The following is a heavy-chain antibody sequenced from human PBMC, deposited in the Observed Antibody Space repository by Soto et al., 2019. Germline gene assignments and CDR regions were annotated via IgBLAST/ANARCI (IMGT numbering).Heavy chain of an antibody. CDR3: ARGRHHQGMDV. CDR2: IGTAGDT. CDR1: GFTFSSYD. V-gene: IGHV3-13*01. Sequence: PGGSLRLSCAASGFTFSSYDMHWVRQATGKGLEWVSAIGTAGDTYYPGSVKGRFTISRENAKNSLYLQMNSLRAGDTAVYYCARGRHHQGMDVWGQGILVTVSS. D-gene: IGHD6-13*01. J-gene: IGHJ4*02.